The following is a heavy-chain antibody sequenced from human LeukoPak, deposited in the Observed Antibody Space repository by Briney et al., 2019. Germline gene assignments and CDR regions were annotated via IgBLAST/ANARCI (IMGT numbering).Heavy chain of an antibody. CDR3: ARNRGGRGYYEY. J-gene: IGHJ4*02. D-gene: IGHD2-15*01. V-gene: IGHV4-59*12. CDR1: GGSISSYY. CDR2: IYYSGST. Sequence: NTSETLSLTCTVSGGSISSYYWSWIRQPPGKGLEWIGYIYYSGSTNYNPSLKSRVTISVDTSKNQFSLTLISVTAADTAVYFCARNRGGRGYYEYWGQGTLVSVSS.